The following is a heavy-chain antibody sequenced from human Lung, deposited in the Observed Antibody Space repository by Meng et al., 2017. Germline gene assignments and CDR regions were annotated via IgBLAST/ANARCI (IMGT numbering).Heavy chain of an antibody. CDR2: IIPILERA. D-gene: IGHD3-16*01. CDR3: ASAMGNYVPATNEWTPSYFDY. Sequence: QVQLVQSGAEVKKPGSSVKVACKASGATASRYRFSWVRQAPGQGLEWMGRIIPILERANYAQKFQGRVTITADISTTTAYMEMRSLRSEDTAVYYCASAMGNYVPATNEWTPSYFDYWGRGTLVTVSS. V-gene: IGHV1-69*02. J-gene: IGHJ4*02. CDR1: GATASRYR.